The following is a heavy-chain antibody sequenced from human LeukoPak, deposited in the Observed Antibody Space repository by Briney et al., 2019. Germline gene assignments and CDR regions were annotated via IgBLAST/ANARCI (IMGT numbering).Heavy chain of an antibody. CDR3: ASLGYCSSTSCSIDY. V-gene: IGHV4-59*01. J-gene: IGHJ4*02. Sequence: SETLSLTCTVSGGSISSYYWSWIRQPPGKGLEWIGYIYYSGSTNYNPSLKSRVTISVDTSKNQFSLKLSSVTAADTAVYYCASLGYCSSTSCSIDYWGQGTLVTVSS. D-gene: IGHD2-2*01. CDR2: IYYSGST. CDR1: GGSISSYY.